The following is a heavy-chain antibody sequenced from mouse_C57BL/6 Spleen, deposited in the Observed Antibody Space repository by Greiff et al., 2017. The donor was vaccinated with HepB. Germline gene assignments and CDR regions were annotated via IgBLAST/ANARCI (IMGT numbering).Heavy chain of an antibody. CDR1: GFTFSSYA. V-gene: IGHV5-9-1*02. CDR3: TREDDYDGGSDAMDY. J-gene: IGHJ4*01. D-gene: IGHD2-4*01. Sequence: EVQVVESGEGLVKPGGSLKLSCAASGFTFSSYAMSWVRQTPEKRLEWVAYISSGGDYIYYADTVKGRFTISRDNARNTLYLQMSSLKSEDTAMYYCTREDDYDGGSDAMDYWGQGTSVTVSS. CDR2: ISSGGDYI.